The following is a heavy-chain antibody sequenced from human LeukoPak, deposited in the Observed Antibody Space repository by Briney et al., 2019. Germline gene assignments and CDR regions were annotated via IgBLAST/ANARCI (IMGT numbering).Heavy chain of an antibody. CDR1: GYTFTSYY. Sequence: ASVKVSCKASGYTFTSYYMHWVRQAPGQGLEWMGIINPSGGSTSYAQKFQGRVTMTEDTSTDTAYMELSSLRSEDTAVYYCAIDSSGYSYAKDYWGQGTLVTVSS. CDR3: AIDSSGYSYAKDY. V-gene: IGHV1-46*01. D-gene: IGHD5-18*01. J-gene: IGHJ4*02. CDR2: INPSGGST.